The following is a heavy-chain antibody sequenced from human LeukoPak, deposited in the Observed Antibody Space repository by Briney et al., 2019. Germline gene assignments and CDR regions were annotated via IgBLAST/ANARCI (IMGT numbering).Heavy chain of an antibody. J-gene: IGHJ4*02. D-gene: IGHD3-22*01. V-gene: IGHV4-61*01. CDR1: GGSVSSGSYY. CDR2: IYYSGST. CDR3: ARGWNYYDSSGYLYRH. Sequence: SETLSLTCTVSGGSVSSGSYYWSWIRQPPGKGLEWIGYIYYSGSTNYNPSLKSRVTISVDTSKNQFSLKLSSVTAADTAVYYCARGWNYYDSSGYLYRHWGQGTLVTVSS.